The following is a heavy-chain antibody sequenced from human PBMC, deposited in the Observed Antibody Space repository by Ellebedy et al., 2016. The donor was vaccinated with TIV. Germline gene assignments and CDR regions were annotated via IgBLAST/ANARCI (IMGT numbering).Heavy chain of an antibody. Sequence: ASVKVSXXASGGTFSFYAISWVRQAPGQGLEWMGGIIPIFGSANYAQKFQGRVTITADESTSTAYMDLSSLRSEDTAVYYCARGLIGSGYGMDVWGQGTTVTVSS. V-gene: IGHV1-69*13. CDR1: GGTFSFYA. CDR3: ARGLIGSGYGMDV. J-gene: IGHJ6*02. CDR2: IIPIFGSA. D-gene: IGHD6-19*01.